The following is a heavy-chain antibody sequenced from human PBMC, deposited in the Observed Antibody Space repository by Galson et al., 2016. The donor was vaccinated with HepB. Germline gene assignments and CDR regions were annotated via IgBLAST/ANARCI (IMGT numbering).Heavy chain of an antibody. J-gene: IGHJ6*04. CDR1: GVIFSKYA. Sequence: SLRLSCAASGVIFSKYAMHWVRQAPGQGLEWVAVIGYDGSHKYYAESAKGRFIISRDNSKNTLHLQMNGLRPEDTAVYYCAKIYDEFWSGYYYYHYGMDVWGKGTRVTVSS. CDR3: AKIYDEFWSGYYYYHYGMDV. D-gene: IGHD3-3*01. V-gene: IGHV3-30*18. CDR2: IGYDGSHK.